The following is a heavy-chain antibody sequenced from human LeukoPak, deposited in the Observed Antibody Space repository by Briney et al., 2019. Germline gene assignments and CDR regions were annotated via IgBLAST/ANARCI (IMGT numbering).Heavy chain of an antibody. Sequence: PSETLSLTCTVSGGSISSYYWSWIRQPAGKGLEWIGRIYTSGSTNYNPSLKSRVTISVGKSKNQFSLKLSSVTAADTAVYYCARPDPEGDAFDIWGQGTMVTVSS. CDR3: ARPDPEGDAFDI. J-gene: IGHJ3*02. CDR1: GGSISSYY. D-gene: IGHD1-14*01. V-gene: IGHV4-4*07. CDR2: IYTSGST.